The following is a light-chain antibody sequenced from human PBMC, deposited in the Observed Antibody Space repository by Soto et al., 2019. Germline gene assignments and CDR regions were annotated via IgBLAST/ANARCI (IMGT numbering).Light chain of an antibody. J-gene: IGKJ5*01. CDR3: QLYGSSSIT. CDR2: GAS. V-gene: IGKV3-20*01. CDR1: LSVSSSF. Sequence: MMMTQSPATLSVSPGERATLSCRASLSVSSSFLAWYQHKPGQAPRLLIFGASNRAAGIPDRFSGSRSGTDFTLTIGRLEPEDFAVYYCQLYGSSSITFGQGTRLEIK.